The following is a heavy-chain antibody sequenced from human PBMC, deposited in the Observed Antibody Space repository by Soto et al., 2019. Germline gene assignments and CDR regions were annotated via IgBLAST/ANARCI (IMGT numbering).Heavy chain of an antibody. D-gene: IGHD1-26*01. CDR3: ARTATGIVGAIHIDY. J-gene: IGHJ4*02. Sequence: PSETLSLTCTVSGGSISSSSYYWGWIRQPPGKGLEWIGSIYYSGSTYYNPSLKSRVTISVDTSKNQFSLKLSSVTAADTAVYYCARTATGIVGAIHIDYWGQGTLVTVS. CDR2: IYYSGST. V-gene: IGHV4-39*01. CDR1: GGSISSSSYY.